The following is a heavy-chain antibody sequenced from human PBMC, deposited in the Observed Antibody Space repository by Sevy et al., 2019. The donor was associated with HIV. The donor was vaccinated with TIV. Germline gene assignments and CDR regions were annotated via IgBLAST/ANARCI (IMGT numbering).Heavy chain of an antibody. V-gene: IGHV3-33*01. Sequence: GGYLRLSCAASGFTFSSYGMHWVRQAPDKGLEWVAFIWYDGTNKYYADTVKGRFTISRDNSKNTLYLQMSSLRAEDTAVYYCARDKLPPVMVTMVRGALSYFFDYWGQGTLVTVSS. CDR3: ARDKLPPVMVTMVRGALSYFFDY. CDR2: IWYDGTNK. J-gene: IGHJ4*02. D-gene: IGHD3-10*01. CDR1: GFTFSSYG.